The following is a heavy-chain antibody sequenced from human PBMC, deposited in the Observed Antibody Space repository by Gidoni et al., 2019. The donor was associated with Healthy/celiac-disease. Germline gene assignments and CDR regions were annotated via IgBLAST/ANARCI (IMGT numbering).Heavy chain of an antibody. D-gene: IGHD1-1*01. CDR3: AKVRERGRPFDY. J-gene: IGHJ4*02. CDR1: GFPFDAYA. CDR2: ISWNSGII. V-gene: IGHV3-9*01. Sequence: EVHLVEFGGVFVHTGRSLRHSCAASGFPFDAYAMPWVRQAPGKGLEVVSGISWNSGIIGYAESVKGRFTISRDNAKNSLYLQMNSLRAEDTALYYCAKVRERGRPFDYWGQGTLVTVSS.